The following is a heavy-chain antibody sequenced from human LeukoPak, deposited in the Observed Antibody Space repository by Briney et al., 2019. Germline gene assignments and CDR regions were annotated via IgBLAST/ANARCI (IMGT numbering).Heavy chain of an antibody. V-gene: IGHV3-23*01. Sequence: PGGPLRLSCAASGFSFNIYSMYWVRQAPGKGLEWVSITNSADESKYYADSVKGRLTISRDHSKNTLYLQMNSLRAEDTAVYFCAKSPRLLAAAGTFDYWGQGSLVTVSS. CDR2: TNSADESK. D-gene: IGHD6-13*01. J-gene: IGHJ4*02. CDR1: GFSFNIYS. CDR3: AKSPRLLAAAGTFDY.